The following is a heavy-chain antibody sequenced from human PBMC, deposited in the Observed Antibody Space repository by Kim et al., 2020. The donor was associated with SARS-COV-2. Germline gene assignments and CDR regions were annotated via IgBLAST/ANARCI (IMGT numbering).Heavy chain of an antibody. D-gene: IGHD2-2*01. V-gene: IGHV4-31*03. J-gene: IGHJ5*02. CDR2: FDYSGST. CDR3: ARVICSGTSCCVHWFDP. CDR1: GGSISSGGYY. Sequence: SETLSLTCTVSGGSISSGGYYWSWIRQHPGKGLEWIGYFDYSGSTSYNPSLKSRVTISVDTSKNQFSLKLSSVTAADTAVYYCARVICSGTSCCVHWFDPWGPGNLVTVSS.